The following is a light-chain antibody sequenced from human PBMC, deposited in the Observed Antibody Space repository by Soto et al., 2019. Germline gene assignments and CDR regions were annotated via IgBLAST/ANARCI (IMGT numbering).Light chain of an antibody. CDR1: QSVSRY. CDR2: DAS. J-gene: IGKJ4*01. V-gene: IGKV3-11*01. Sequence: EIVLTQSPATLSLSPGERATLSCRTSQSVSRYLAWYQQKPGQAPRLLIYDASNGATGTPARFSGSGSGTDFTLTISSLEPEDFAVYYCQQRHNWPLTFGGGTKVDIK. CDR3: QQRHNWPLT.